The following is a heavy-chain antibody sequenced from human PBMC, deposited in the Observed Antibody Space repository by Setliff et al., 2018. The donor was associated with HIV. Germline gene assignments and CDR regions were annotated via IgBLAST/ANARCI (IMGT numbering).Heavy chain of an antibody. D-gene: IGHD5-18*01. V-gene: IGHV4-39*07. CDR3: ARDGRYSFGYNWFDP. Sequence: SETLSLTCTVSNDSISSGTHYWSWLRQHPGKGLEWIGSIYYRGSTYYNPSLKSRVTISVDTSKNQFSLKLYSVTAADTAVYYCARDGRYSFGYNWFDPWGQGQWSPSPQ. CDR2: IYYRGST. CDR1: NDSISSGTHY. J-gene: IGHJ5*02.